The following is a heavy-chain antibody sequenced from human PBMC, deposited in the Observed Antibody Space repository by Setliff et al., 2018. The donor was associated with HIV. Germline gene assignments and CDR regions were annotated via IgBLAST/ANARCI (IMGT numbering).Heavy chain of an antibody. D-gene: IGHD6-13*01. Sequence: SETLSLTCAVYGGSFSGYYWTWIRQPQGKGLEWIGEINHSGSTNYNPSLKSRGSMSVDTSKNQFSLRLSSVTAADTAVFYCARASTGYSSIWYRNGLTYYNYMDVWGRGTKVTVSS. J-gene: IGHJ6*03. CDR1: GGSFSGYY. CDR2: INHSGST. CDR3: ARASTGYSSIWYRNGLTYYNYMDV. V-gene: IGHV4-34*01.